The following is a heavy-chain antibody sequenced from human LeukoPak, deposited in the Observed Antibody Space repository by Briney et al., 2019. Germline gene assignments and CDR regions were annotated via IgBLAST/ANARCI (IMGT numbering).Heavy chain of an antibody. Sequence: GGSLRLSCAASGFTFSSYSMNWVRQAPGKGLEWVSSISSSSSYIYYADSVKGRFTISRDNAKNSLYLQMNSLRAEGTAVYYCQALGDYYDSSGSSLYFDYWGQGTLVTVSS. J-gene: IGHJ4*02. CDR1: GFTFSSYS. D-gene: IGHD3-22*01. V-gene: IGHV3-21*01. CDR2: ISSSSSYI. CDR3: QALGDYYDSSGSSLYFDY.